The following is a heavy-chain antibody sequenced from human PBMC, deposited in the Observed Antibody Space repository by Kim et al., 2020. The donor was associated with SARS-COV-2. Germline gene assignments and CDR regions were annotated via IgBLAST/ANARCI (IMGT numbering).Heavy chain of an antibody. D-gene: IGHD6-13*01. CDR1: GFTFSSYS. CDR3: ARDVVAAAGTQYFDY. CDR2: ISSSSSYI. J-gene: IGHJ4*02. Sequence: GGSLRLSCAASGFTFSSYSMNWVRQAPGKGLEWVSSISSSSSYIYYADSVKGRFTISRDNAKNSLYLQMNSLRAEDTAVYYCARDVVAAAGTQYFDYWGQGTLVTVSS. V-gene: IGHV3-21*01.